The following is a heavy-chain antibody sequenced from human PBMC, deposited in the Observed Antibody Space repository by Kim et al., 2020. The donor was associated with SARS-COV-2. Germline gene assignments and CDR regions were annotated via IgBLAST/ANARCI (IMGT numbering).Heavy chain of an antibody. CDR3: AKGEAVAGFDY. D-gene: IGHD6-19*01. J-gene: IGHJ4*02. V-gene: IGHV3-33*06. CDR2: IWYDGSNK. Sequence: GGSLRLSCAASGFTFSSYAMHWVRQAPGKGLEWVAVIWYDGSNKYYADSVKGRFTISRDNSKNTLYLQMNSLRAEDTAVYYCAKGEAVAGFDYWGQGTLVTVSS. CDR1: GFTFSSYA.